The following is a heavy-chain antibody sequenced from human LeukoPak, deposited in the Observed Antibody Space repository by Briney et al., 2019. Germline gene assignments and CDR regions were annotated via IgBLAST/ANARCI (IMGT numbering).Heavy chain of an antibody. D-gene: IGHD2-2*01. CDR1: GFTFSSYS. CDR3: AKKMIEGSAMSVLDY. V-gene: IGHV3-23*01. CDR2: STGSGGFT. J-gene: IGHJ4*02. Sequence: GSLRLSCAASGFTFSSYSMYLVRQAPGKGLEWVSGSTGSGGFTSYADSVKGRFTISRDNSKNTVFLQMNSLRADDTAVYYCAKKMIEGSAMSVLDYWGQGTLVTVSS.